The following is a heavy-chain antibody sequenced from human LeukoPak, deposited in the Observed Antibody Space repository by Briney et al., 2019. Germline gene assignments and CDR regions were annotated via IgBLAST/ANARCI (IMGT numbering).Heavy chain of an antibody. V-gene: IGHV4-39*07. D-gene: IGHD1-26*01. CDR3: ARIGSYYYGSFDY. CDR2: IYYSGST. CDR1: GGSISSSSYY. Sequence: PETLSLTCTVSGGSISSSSYYWGWIRQPPGKGLEWIGGIYYSGSTYYNPSLKSRITISVDTSKNQFSLKLTSVTAADTAVYYCARIGSYYYGSFDYWGQGTLVTVSS. J-gene: IGHJ4*02.